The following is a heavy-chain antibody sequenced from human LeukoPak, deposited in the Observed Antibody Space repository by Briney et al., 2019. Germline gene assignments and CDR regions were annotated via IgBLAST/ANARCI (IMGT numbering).Heavy chain of an antibody. D-gene: IGHD3-22*01. J-gene: IGHJ4*02. CDR1: GFTFSDYY. CDR2: ISSNGSTI. Sequence: GGSLRLSCAASGFTFSDYYMSWIRQAPGKGLEWVSYISSNGSTIYYADSVKGRFTISRDNAKNSLYLQMNSLRAEDTAVYYCARAGYPYYYDSSGYYFFDYWGQGTLVTVSS. CDR3: ARAGYPYYYDSSGYYFFDY. V-gene: IGHV3-11*01.